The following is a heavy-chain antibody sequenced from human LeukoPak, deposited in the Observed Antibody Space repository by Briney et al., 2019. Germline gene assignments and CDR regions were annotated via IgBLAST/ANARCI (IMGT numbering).Heavy chain of an antibody. CDR3: ARDAVTKYYYGMDV. V-gene: IGHV3-7*03. CDR2: IKQDGSEK. Sequence: PGGSLRLSCAASGFTFSSYWMSWVRQAPGKGLEWVANIKQDGSEKYYVDSVKGRFTISRDNAKNSLYLQMNSLRAEDTAVYYCARDAVTKYYYGMDVWGKGTTVTVFS. J-gene: IGHJ6*04. CDR1: GFTFSSYW. D-gene: IGHD4-23*01.